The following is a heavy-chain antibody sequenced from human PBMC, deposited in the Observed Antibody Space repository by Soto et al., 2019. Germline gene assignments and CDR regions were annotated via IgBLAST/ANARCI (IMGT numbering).Heavy chain of an antibody. CDR3: ARGSDSSGYYGDAFDI. D-gene: IGHD3-22*01. CDR2: ISAYNGNT. Sequence: SCKGSVYTVTIYGIHGVRQAPGQGLEWMGWISAYNGNTNYAQKLQGRVTMTTDTSTSTAYMELRSLRSDDTAVYYCARGSDSSGYYGDAFDIWGQGTRVNVS. CDR1: VYTVTIYG. J-gene: IGHJ3*02. V-gene: IGHV1-18*01.